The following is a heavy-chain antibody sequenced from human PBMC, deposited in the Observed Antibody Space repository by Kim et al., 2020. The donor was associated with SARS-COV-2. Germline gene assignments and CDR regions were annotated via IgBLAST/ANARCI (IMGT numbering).Heavy chain of an antibody. V-gene: IGHV3-74*01. Sequence: GGSLRLSCAASGFTFSRNWMYWVRQAPGKGLVWISRINTDGSSITYADSVKGRFTISRDNAKNTLYLQMNTLTAEDTAVYYCAKVGVDWYSGLWGRGTLVTVSS. J-gene: IGHJ2*01. CDR3: AKVGVDWYSGL. CDR1: GFTFSRNW. CDR2: INTDGSSI. D-gene: IGHD3-16*01.